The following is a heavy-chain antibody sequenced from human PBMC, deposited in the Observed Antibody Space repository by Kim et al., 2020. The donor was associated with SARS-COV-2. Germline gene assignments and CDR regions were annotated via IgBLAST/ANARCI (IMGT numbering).Heavy chain of an antibody. J-gene: IGHJ6*02. CDR1: GFISGDYA. D-gene: IGHD1-26*01. Sequence: GGSLRLSCAVSGFISGDYAMHWVRQAPGKGLEWVSGINWNSGTIGYADSVKGRFTISRDNAGNSLYLQMNSLRPEDTALYYCAKMGAVKSYFFYGMDVWGQGTTVTVSS. CDR2: INWNSGTI. CDR3: AKMGAVKSYFFYGMDV. V-gene: IGHV3-9*02.